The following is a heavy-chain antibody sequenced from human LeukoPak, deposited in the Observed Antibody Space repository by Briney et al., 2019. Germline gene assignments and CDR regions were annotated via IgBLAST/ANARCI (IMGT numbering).Heavy chain of an antibody. V-gene: IGHV3-21*01. Sequence: GGSLRLSCAASGFTFSSYSMNWVRQAPGKGLEWVSSISSSSSYIYYADSVKGRFTISRDNAKNSLYLQMNSLRAEDTAVYYCASDKSNRSPLKYFQHWGQGTLVTVSS. CDR2: ISSSSSYI. CDR1: GFTFSSYS. CDR3: ASDKSNRSPLKYFQH. J-gene: IGHJ1*01. D-gene: IGHD1-14*01.